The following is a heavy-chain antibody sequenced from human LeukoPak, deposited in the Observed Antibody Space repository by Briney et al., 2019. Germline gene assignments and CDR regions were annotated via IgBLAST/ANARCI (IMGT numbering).Heavy chain of an antibody. J-gene: IGHJ4*02. CDR2: ISYDGSNK. CDR1: GFTFSSYA. CDR3: ARAGCSSTRCYDLDH. D-gene: IGHD2-2*01. Sequence: GRSLRLSCAASGFTFSSYAMHWVRQAPGKGLEWVAVISYDGSNKYYADSVKGRFTISRDNSKNTLYLQMNSLRPEDTAVYYCARAGCSSTRCYDLDHWGPGTLVTVSS. V-gene: IGHV3-30*01.